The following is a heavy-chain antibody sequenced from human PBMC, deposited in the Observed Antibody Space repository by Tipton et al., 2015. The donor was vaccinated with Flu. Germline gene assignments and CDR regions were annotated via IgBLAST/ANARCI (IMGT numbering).Heavy chain of an antibody. CDR1: GGSIRSSTDF. CDR3: ARDVGPQIKVTGGMDV. D-gene: IGHD2-21*02. J-gene: IGHJ6*02. Sequence: LRLSCTVSGGSIRSSTDFWAWIRQSPGKGLEWIGTIYYTGSTYYNVSLKSRVTISVDTSKNQFSLKLSSVTAADTAVYYCARDVGPQIKVTGGMDVWGQGP. CDR2: IYYTGST. V-gene: IGHV4-39*07.